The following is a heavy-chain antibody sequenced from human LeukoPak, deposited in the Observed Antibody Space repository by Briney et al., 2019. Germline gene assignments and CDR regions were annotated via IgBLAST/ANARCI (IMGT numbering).Heavy chain of an antibody. V-gene: IGHV3-7*01. D-gene: IGHD3-3*01. Sequence: PGGSLRLSCAASGFTFSTYWMTWVRQAPGKGLEWVANINQDGSERYYVDSVKGRFTISRDNAKNSLYLQLNSLRAEDTAVYYCAKEGPTIFGVVTTSPNGGGLGTLVTVSS. J-gene: IGHJ4*02. CDR1: GFTFSTYW. CDR2: INQDGSER. CDR3: AKEGPTIFGVVTTSPNG.